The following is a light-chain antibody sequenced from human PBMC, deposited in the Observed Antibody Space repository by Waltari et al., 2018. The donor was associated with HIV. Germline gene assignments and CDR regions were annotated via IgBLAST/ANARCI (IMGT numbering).Light chain of an antibody. J-gene: IGKJ2*01. CDR3: QQYGSSPYT. CDR1: KSVSSSS. Sequence: IVLTQSPGTLSLSPGERATISCRARKSVSSSSLAGSQQKPGQAPRRRIDGAASSSTGITDRFSGSESGTDFTLTSSRREPEDFAVYYCQQYGSSPYTFGQGTKLEIK. CDR2: GAA. V-gene: IGKV3-20*01.